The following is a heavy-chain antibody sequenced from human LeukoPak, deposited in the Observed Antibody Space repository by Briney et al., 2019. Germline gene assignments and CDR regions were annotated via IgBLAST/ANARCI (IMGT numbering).Heavy chain of an antibody. Sequence: GGSLRLSCAASGFTFSSYWMSWVRQAPGKGLEWVANIKQDGSEKYYADSVKGRFTISGDNSKNTLYLQMNSLRAEDTAVYYCAKAISSGWHYFDYWGQGTLVTVSS. V-gene: IGHV3-7*01. CDR2: IKQDGSEK. D-gene: IGHD6-19*01. J-gene: IGHJ4*02. CDR3: AKAISSGWHYFDY. CDR1: GFTFSSYW.